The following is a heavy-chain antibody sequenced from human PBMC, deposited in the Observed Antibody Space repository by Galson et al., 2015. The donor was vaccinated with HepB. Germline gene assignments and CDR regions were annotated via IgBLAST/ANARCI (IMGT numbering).Heavy chain of an antibody. V-gene: IGHV3-74*01. CDR1: GFTFSWYW. CDR2: INSDGSYT. J-gene: IGHJ5*02. Sequence: SLRLSCAASGFTFSWYWMHWVRQVPGKGLVWVARINSDGSYTTYADSVKGRFTISRDNAKNTLYLQMNSPRAEATALYYCARTRGAAAGIVDTWGQGTLVTVSS. CDR3: ARTRGAAAGIVDT. D-gene: IGHD6-13*01.